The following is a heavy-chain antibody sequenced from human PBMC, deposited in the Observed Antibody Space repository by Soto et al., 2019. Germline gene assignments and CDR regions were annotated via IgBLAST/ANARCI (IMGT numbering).Heavy chain of an antibody. V-gene: IGHV4-31*03. CDR1: GGSISSGGYY. Sequence: QVQLQESGPGLVKPSQTLSLTCTVSGGSISSGGYYWSWIRQPPGKGLEWIGYIYYSGSTSYNPSLKRRVSLSVDTSMNQFSLKLSSVTAADTAVYYCARDGGVRGEDSWGQGTLVTVSS. J-gene: IGHJ4*02. D-gene: IGHD3-10*01. CDR3: ARDGGVRGEDS. CDR2: IYYSGST.